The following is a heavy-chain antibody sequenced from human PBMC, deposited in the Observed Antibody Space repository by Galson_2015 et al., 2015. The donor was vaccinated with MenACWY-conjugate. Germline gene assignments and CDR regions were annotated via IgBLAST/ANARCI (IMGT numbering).Heavy chain of an antibody. J-gene: IGHJ3*01. D-gene: IGHD6-19*01. CDR3: TRAKEQWLSKTFDV. Sequence: SLRLSCAASGFTFNTHWMGWARQAPGAGLEWVGNIKDDGSGTYYVDSVKGRFTNFIDNARNSLYLHMNNLRAEDTAVYYCTRAKEQWLSKTFDVWGQGTMVTVSS. V-gene: IGHV3-7*01. CDR1: GFTFNTHW. CDR2: IKDDGSGT.